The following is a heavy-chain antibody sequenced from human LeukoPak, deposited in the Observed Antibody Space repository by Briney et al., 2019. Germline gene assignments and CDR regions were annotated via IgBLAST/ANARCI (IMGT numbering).Heavy chain of an antibody. CDR3: ARVGYFDNTGLDY. D-gene: IGHD3-22*01. J-gene: IGHJ4*02. CDR2: IYRGGNT. V-gene: IGHV3-66*01. Sequence: HPGGSLRLSCAASGVTVSSNYMSWVRQAPGKGLEWVSVIYRGGNTDYADSVKGRFTISRDNSTNTVYLQMNSLRVDDTAVYYCARVGYFDNTGLDYWGQGTLVTVSS. CDR1: GVTVSSNY.